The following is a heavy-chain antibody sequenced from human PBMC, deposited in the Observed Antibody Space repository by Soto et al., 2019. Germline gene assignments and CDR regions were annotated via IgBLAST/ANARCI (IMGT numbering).Heavy chain of an antibody. CDR1: GGSISSGDYY. V-gene: IGHV4-30-4*01. J-gene: IGHJ4*02. CDR2: IYYSGST. D-gene: IGHD1-1*01. CDR3: ATAERRERYYFDY. Sequence: QVQLQESGPGLVKPSQTLSLTCTVSGGSISSGDYYWSWIRQPPGKGLEWIGYIYYSGSTYYNPSLKSRVTISVYTSKNQFSLKLSSVTAADTAVYYCATAERRERYYFDYWGQGTLVTVSS.